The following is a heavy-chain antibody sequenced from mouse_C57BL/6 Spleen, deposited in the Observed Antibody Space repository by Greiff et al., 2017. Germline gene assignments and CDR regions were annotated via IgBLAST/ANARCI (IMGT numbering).Heavy chain of an antibody. CDR2: IYPGSGNT. D-gene: IGHD1-1*01. Sequence: QVQLKQSGAELVRPGASVKLSCKASGYTFTDYYINWVKQRPGQGLEWIARIYPGSGNTYYNEKFKGKATLTAEKSSSTAYMQLSSLTSEDSAVYFCARSGFYGSSYDWYFDVWGTGTTVTVSS. CDR3: ARSGFYGSSYDWYFDV. J-gene: IGHJ1*03. CDR1: GYTFTDYY. V-gene: IGHV1-76*01.